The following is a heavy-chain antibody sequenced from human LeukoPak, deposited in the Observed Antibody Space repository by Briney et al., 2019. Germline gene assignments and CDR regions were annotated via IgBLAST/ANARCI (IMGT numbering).Heavy chain of an antibody. D-gene: IGHD3-3*01. CDR1: GGSISSYY. CDR3: ARTTIFGVALDY. Sequence: SETLSLTCTVSGGSISSYYWSWIRQPPGKGLEWIGYIYYSGSTNYNPSLKNRVTISVDTSKNQFSLKLSSVTAADTAVYYCARTTIFGVALDYWGQGTLVTVSS. J-gene: IGHJ4*02. CDR2: IYYSGST. V-gene: IGHV4-59*01.